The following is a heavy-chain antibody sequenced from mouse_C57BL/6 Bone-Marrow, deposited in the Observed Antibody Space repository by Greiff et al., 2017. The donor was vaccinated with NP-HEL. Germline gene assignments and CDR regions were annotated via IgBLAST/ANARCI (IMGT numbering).Heavy chain of an antibody. CDR1: GYTFTNYW. V-gene: IGHV1-63*01. Sequence: QVQLQQSGAELVRPGTSVKMSCKASGYTFTNYWIGWAKQRHGHGLEWIGDIYPGGGYTNYNEKFKGKATLTADKSSSTAYMQFSSLTSEDSAIYYCARSYYGSSPYWYFDVWGTGTTVTVSS. D-gene: IGHD1-1*01. CDR3: ARSYYGSSPYWYFDV. CDR2: IYPGGGYT. J-gene: IGHJ1*03.